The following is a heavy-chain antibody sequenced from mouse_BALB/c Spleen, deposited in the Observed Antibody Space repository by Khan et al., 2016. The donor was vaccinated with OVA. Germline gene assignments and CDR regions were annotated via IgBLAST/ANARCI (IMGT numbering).Heavy chain of an antibody. CDR1: GFSLTSYG. CDR2: IWAGGST. V-gene: IGHV2-9*02. J-gene: IGHJ4*01. Sequence: VELVESGPGLVAPSQSLSITCTVSGFSLTSYGVHWVRQPPGKGLEWLGIIWAGGSTNYNSALMSRLSISKDNSKSQVFLKMNSLQTVDTAIYYCARDDGGGNDAMDSWGQGTSVTVSS. D-gene: IGHD2-1*01. CDR3: ARDDGGGNDAMDS.